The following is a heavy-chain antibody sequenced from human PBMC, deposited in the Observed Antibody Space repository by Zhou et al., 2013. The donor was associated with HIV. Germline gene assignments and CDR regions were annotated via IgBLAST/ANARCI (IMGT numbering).Heavy chain of an antibody. CDR3: ARDRSPSATVTTSGFDP. CDR2: IIPILGIA. J-gene: IGHJ5*02. Sequence: QVQLVQSGAEVKKPGSSVKVSCEASGGTFSSYAISWVRQAPGQGLEWMGRIIPILGIANYAQKFQGRVTITADKSTSTAYMELSSLRSEDTAVYYCARDRSPSATVTTSGFDPWGQGTLVTVSS. V-gene: IGHV1-69*04. D-gene: IGHD4-17*01. CDR1: GGTFSSYA.